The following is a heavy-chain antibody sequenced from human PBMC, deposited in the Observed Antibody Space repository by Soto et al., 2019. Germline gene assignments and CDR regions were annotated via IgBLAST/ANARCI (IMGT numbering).Heavy chain of an antibody. CDR1: GFTFSSYA. D-gene: IGHD6-19*01. V-gene: IGHV3-23*01. Sequence: EVQLLESGGGLVQPGWSLRLSCAASGFTFSSYAMSWVRQAPGKGLEWVSAISGSGGSTYYADSVKGRFTIPRDNSKNTQYLQMNSRRAEDTAVYYCAKKCSSCYYYYGMDVWGQGTTVTVSS. J-gene: IGHJ6*02. CDR2: ISGSGGST. CDR3: AKKCSSCYYYYGMDV.